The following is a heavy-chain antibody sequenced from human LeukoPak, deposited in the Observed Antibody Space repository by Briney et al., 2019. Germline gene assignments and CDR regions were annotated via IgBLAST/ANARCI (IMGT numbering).Heavy chain of an antibody. J-gene: IGHJ4*02. Sequence: SETLSLTCTVSGGSISGYYWSWIRQPPGKGLEWIGYIYYSGSINYNPSLKSRVTISLDTSKNQFSLKLSSVTAADTAVYYCARADCSGGSCYYSWGYYFDYWGQGTLVTVSP. D-gene: IGHD2-15*01. CDR2: IYYSGSI. CDR1: GGSISGYY. V-gene: IGHV4-59*01. CDR3: ARADCSGGSCYYSWGYYFDY.